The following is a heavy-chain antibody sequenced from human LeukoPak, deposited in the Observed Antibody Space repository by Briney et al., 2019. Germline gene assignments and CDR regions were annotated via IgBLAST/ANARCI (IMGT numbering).Heavy chain of an antibody. V-gene: IGHV3-23*01. CDR3: ATDNGDWFGAFDI. D-gene: IGHD3-10*01. Sequence: GGSLRLSCAASGFTFSSYAMSWVRQAPGKGLEWVSGISGSGGSTYYADFVKCRFTISRDNSKNTLYLQMNSLRAEDTAVYYCATDNGDWFGAFDIWGQGTMVTVSS. CDR1: GFTFSSYA. J-gene: IGHJ3*02. CDR2: ISGSGGST.